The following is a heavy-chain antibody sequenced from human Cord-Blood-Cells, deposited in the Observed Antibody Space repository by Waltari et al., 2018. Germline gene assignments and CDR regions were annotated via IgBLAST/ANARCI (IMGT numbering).Heavy chain of an antibody. V-gene: IGHV3-74*01. CDR3: ARSIRLPTVTTYYYYYGMDV. CDR2: INSDGSST. J-gene: IGHJ6*02. D-gene: IGHD4-17*01. Sequence: EVQLVESGGGLVQPGGSLRLSCAASGFTFSSYWMHWVRQAPGKGLVWVSRINSDGSSTSYADSVKGRFTISRANAKNTLYLKMNSLRAEDTAVYYCARSIRLPTVTTYYYYYGMDVWGQGTTVTVSS. CDR1: GFTFSSYW.